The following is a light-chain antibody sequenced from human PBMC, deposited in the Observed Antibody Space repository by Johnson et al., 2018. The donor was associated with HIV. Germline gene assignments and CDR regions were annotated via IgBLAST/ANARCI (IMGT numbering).Light chain of an antibody. Sequence: QSVLTQPPSVYAAPGQKVTISCSGTSSNIGNNYVSWYQQLPGLAPKLLIYDNNKRPSGIPDRFSGSKSGTSDTLGITGLQTGDEADYYCGTWDSSLSGGVFGTVTQVTVL. CDR3: GTWDSSLSGGV. V-gene: IGLV1-51*01. J-gene: IGLJ1*01. CDR1: SSNIGNNY. CDR2: DNN.